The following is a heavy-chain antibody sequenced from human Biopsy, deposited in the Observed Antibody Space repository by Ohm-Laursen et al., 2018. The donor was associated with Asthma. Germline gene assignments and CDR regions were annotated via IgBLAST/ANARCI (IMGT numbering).Heavy chain of an antibody. CDR2: INPSGAGT. CDR1: GFSFDNYF. V-gene: IGHV1-46*02. D-gene: IGHD2-8*01. J-gene: IGHJ4*02. Sequence: GASVKVSCKASGFSFDNYFMHWVRQAPGQGLEWMGIINPSGAGTRYAEKFRGRLIVTRDASTRTAFMDLRSLRSDDTAIYFCARARETTNYGDSDFDIWGQGTPITVSS. CDR3: ARARETTNYGDSDFDI.